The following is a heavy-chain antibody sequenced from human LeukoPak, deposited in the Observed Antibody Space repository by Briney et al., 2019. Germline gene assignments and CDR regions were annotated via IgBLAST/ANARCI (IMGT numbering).Heavy chain of an antibody. D-gene: IGHD3-22*01. CDR3: ARVRYHDSSGYYPYYYYGMDV. CDR2: IYGGGGT. V-gene: IGHV3-66*01. Sequence: GSLRLSCAASGFTVSSNYMSWVRQAPGKGLEWVSVIYGGGGTYYADSVKDRFTISRDNSKNTLFFQMNSLRAEDTAVYYCARVRYHDSSGYYPYYYYGMDVWGQGTTVTVSS. CDR1: GFTVSSNY. J-gene: IGHJ6*02.